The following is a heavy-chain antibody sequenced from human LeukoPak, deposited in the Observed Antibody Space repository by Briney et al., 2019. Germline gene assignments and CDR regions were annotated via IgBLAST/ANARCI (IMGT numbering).Heavy chain of an antibody. CDR3: ARGSDATTVVNFDY. CDR2: ISSSSSYI. CDR1: GFTFSSYS. J-gene: IGHJ4*02. D-gene: IGHD4-23*01. V-gene: IGHV3-21*01. Sequence: PGGSLRLSCAASGFTFSSYSMNWVRQAPGKGLEWVSSISSSSSYIYYADSVKGRFTISRDNAKKSLYLQMNSLRAEDTAVYYCARGSDATTVVNFDYWGQGTLVTVSS.